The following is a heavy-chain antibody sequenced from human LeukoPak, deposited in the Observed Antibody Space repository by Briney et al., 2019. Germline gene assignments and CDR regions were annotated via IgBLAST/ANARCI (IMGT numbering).Heavy chain of an antibody. V-gene: IGHV3-48*01. D-gene: IGHD6-13*01. CDR2: ISRSSSTI. J-gene: IGHJ5*02. CDR1: GFTFSDYS. Sequence: GGSLRLSCAASGFTFSDYSMNWVRQAPGKWLEWVSCISRSSSTIYYADSVKGRFTISRDNAKNSLYLQMNSLRAEDTAVYYCARVGSTWYPNWFDPRGQGTLVTVSS. CDR3: ARVGSTWYPNWFDP.